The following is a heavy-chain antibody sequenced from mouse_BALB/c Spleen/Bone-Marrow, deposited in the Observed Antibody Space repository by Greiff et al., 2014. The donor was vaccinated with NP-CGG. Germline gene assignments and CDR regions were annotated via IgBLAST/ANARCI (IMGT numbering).Heavy chain of an antibody. J-gene: IGHJ3*01. V-gene: IGHV6-6*02. D-gene: IGHD2-4*01. Sequence: EVKLVESGGGLVQPGGSMKHSCVASGFTFSNYWMNWVRQSPEKGLEWVAEIRLKSNNYATHYAESVKGRFTISRDDSKSSVYLQMNNLRAEDTGIYYCTRPTMITWFAYWGQGTLVTVSA. CDR1: GFTFSNYW. CDR3: TRPTMITWFAY. CDR2: IRLKSNNYAT.